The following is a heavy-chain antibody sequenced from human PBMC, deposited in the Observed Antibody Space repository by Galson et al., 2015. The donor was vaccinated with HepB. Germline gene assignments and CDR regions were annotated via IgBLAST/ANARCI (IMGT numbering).Heavy chain of an antibody. V-gene: IGHV1-3*01. CDR2: INAGNGNT. J-gene: IGHJ1*01. Sequence: SLKVSCKASGYTFTSYAMHWVRQAPGQRLEWMGWINAGNGNTKYSQKFQGRVTITRDTSASTAYMELSSLRSEDTAVYYCARDKVGYSSSSYFQHWGQGTLVTVSS. CDR3: ARDKVGYSSSSYFQH. D-gene: IGHD6-13*01. CDR1: GYTFTSYA.